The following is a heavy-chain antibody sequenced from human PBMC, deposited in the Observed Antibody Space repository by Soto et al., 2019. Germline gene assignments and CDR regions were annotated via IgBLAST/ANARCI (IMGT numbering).Heavy chain of an antibody. D-gene: IGHD3-16*01. J-gene: IGHJ4*02. CDR3: AKDALGYDYIWGSLYYFDY. CDR2: ISGSGGST. CDR1: GFTFSSYA. Sequence: EVQLLESGGGLVQPGGSLRLSCAASGFTFSSYAMSWVRQAPGKGLEWVSAISGSGGSTYYADSVKGRFTISRDNSKNTLYLQMNSLRAEDTAVYYCAKDALGYDYIWGSLYYFDYWGQGTLVTVSS. V-gene: IGHV3-23*01.